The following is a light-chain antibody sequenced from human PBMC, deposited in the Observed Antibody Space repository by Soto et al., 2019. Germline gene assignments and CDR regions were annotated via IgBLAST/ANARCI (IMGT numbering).Light chain of an antibody. V-gene: IGKV3-20*01. CDR1: QSVSTNY. CDR2: GAT. Sequence: EIVLTQSPGTLSLSPGERATLSCRASQSVSTNYLAWYQQKPGQSPRLLIYGATRTATGIPDRFSGSGSGTDFILTISRLEPEDFALYFCQQYGSSPYTFAQGTKLDIK. CDR3: QQYGSSPYT. J-gene: IGKJ2*01.